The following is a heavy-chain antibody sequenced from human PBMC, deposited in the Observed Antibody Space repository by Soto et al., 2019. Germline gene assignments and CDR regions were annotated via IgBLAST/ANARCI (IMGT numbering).Heavy chain of an antibody. V-gene: IGHV4-30-4*01. CDR3: ATMGTPVTGLYYFDY. D-gene: IGHD4-17*01. CDR1: GGCISSGNYY. CDR2: ISYSGTT. J-gene: IGHJ4*02. Sequence: SETLSLTCTVSGGCISSGNYYWSWIRQPPGKGLEWIGFISYSGTTHYSASLRSRVSISVDTSKNQFSLDLSSVTAADTAVYYCATMGTPVTGLYYFDYWGQGTLVTV.